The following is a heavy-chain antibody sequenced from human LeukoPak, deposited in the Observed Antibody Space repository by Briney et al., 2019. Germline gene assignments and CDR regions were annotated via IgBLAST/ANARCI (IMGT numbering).Heavy chain of an antibody. CDR1: GGSISSYY. CDR3: ASDTMVRGVRD. Sequence: PSETLSLTCTVSGGSISSYYWSWIRQPPGKGLEWIGYIYYSGSTNYNPSLKSRVTISVDTSKNQFSLKLSSVTAADTAVYYCASDTMVRGVRDWGQGTLVTVSS. CDR2: IYYSGST. V-gene: IGHV4-59*12. D-gene: IGHD3-10*01. J-gene: IGHJ4*02.